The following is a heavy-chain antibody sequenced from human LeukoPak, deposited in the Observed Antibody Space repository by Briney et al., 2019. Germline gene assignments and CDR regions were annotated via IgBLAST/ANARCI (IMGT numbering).Heavy chain of an antibody. CDR3: ASPTPSAVTTTYYYYYYMDV. CDR1: GGTFSSYA. J-gene: IGHJ6*03. V-gene: IGHV1-69*06. CDR2: IIPIFGTA. Sequence: ASVKVSCKASGGTFSSYAISWVRQAPGQGLEWMGGIIPIFGTANYAQKFQGRVTITADKSTSTAYMELSSLRSEDTAVYYCASPTPSAVTTTYYYYYYMDVWGKGTTVTVSS. D-gene: IGHD4-17*01.